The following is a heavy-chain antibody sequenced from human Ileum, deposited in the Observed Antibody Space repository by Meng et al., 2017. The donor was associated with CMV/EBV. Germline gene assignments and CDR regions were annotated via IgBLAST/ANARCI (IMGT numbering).Heavy chain of an antibody. V-gene: IGHV4-59*01. D-gene: IGHD2/OR15-2a*01. Sequence: SETLSLTCTVSGDSINNYYWSWIRQPPGKGLQWVGYIHYSGSTSYNPSLKSRVTMSVDTSKNQFSLKLTSVTAADTAVYYCAKVRVCDSTACHYYFDYWGQGTLVTVSS. CDR1: GDSINNYY. CDR3: AKVRVCDSTACHYYFDY. J-gene: IGHJ4*02. CDR2: IHYSGST.